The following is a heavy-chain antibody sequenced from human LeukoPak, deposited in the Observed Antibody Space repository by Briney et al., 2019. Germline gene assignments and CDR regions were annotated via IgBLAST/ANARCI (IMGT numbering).Heavy chain of an antibody. Sequence: SVKVSCKASGGTFSNYTISWVRQAPGQGLEWMGRIIPILGIANYAQKFQGRVTITADKSTSTAYMELSSLRSEDTAVYYCARDGEAANYGMDVWGQGTTVTVSS. D-gene: IGHD2-15*01. J-gene: IGHJ6*02. CDR1: GGTFSNYT. CDR2: IIPILGIA. CDR3: ARDGEAANYGMDV. V-gene: IGHV1-69*04.